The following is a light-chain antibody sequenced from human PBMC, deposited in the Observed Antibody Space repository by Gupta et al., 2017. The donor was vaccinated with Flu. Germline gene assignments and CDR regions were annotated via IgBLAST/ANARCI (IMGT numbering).Light chain of an antibody. V-gene: IGLV2-23*01. CDR3: CSYVGSSYV. J-gene: IGLJ1*01. CDR1: SSDVGSYNL. Sequence: SSDVGSYNLVSWYQQHPGKAPKLMIYEGIKRPSGVSNRFSGSKSGNAASLTISGLQAEDEADYYCCSYVGSSYVFGTGTKVTVL. CDR2: EGI.